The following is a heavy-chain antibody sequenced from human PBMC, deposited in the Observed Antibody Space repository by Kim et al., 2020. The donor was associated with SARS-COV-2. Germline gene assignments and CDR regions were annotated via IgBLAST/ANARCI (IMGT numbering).Heavy chain of an antibody. CDR2: IYHSGST. CDR1: GYSISSGYY. D-gene: IGHD3-9*01. Sequence: SETLSLTCTVSGYSISSGYYWGWIRQPPGKGLEWIGSIYHSGSTYYNPSLKSRVTISVDTSKNQFSLKLSSVTAAYTAVYYCARDLDDIARYTQKGAFDIWGQGTMVTVSS. CDR3: ARDLDDIARYTQKGAFDI. J-gene: IGHJ3*02. V-gene: IGHV4-38-2*02.